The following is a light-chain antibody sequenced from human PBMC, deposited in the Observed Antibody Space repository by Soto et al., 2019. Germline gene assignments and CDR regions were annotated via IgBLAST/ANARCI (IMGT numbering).Light chain of an antibody. Sequence: DIQMTQSPSTQSASVGDRVTITCRASQSVSGWLAWYQQKPGKAPKLLIYDASNLESGVPSRFSGSGFGTEFTLTINSLQPDDFGTYYGQQYRRLTTFGHGTKVEIK. CDR3: QQYRRLTT. J-gene: IGKJ1*01. CDR1: QSVSGW. CDR2: DAS. V-gene: IGKV1-5*01.